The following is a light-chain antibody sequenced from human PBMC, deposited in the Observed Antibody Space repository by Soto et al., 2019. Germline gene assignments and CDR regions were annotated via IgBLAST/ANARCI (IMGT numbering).Light chain of an antibody. CDR2: AAS. CDR3: QRYHSALLT. J-gene: IGKJ3*01. V-gene: IGKV1-27*01. Sequence: DIQMTQSPSSLSASVGDRVTMTCRASQDIRNYVAWYQQKPGEVPKLLIYAASTLQSGVPARFSGGGFGTDFTLTISSLRPEDVATYYCQRYHSALLTFGPGPKVDLK. CDR1: QDIRNY.